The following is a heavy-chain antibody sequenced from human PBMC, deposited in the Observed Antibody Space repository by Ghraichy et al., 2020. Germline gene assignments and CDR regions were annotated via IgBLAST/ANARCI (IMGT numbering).Heavy chain of an antibody. J-gene: IGHJ3*02. CDR3: PSSFLERPRDGYNYFIPDAFDI. CDR1: GGSVSSGSYY. V-gene: IGHV4-61*01. Sequence: SQTLSLTCTVSGGSVSSGSYYWSWIRQPPGKGLEWIGYIYYSGSTNYNPSLKSRVTISVDTSKNQFSLKLSSVTAADTAVYYCPSSFLERPRDGYNYFIPDAFDIWGQGTMVTVSS. CDR2: IYYSGST. D-gene: IGHD5-24*01.